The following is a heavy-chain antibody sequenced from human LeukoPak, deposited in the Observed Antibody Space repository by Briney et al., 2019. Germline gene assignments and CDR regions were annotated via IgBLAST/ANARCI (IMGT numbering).Heavy chain of an antibody. CDR1: GYSISSGYY. D-gene: IGHD3-22*01. CDR2: IYHSGST. V-gene: IGHV4-38-2*02. Sequence: PAETLCLTCTVSGYSISSGYYWGWIRQPPGKGLEWIGSIYHSGSTYYNPSLKSRVTISVDTSKNQFSLKLSSLTAADTAVYYCARGSSLVLDKYYYDSSGYATGYMDVWGKGTTVTVSS. CDR3: ARGSSLVLDKYYYDSSGYATGYMDV. J-gene: IGHJ6*03.